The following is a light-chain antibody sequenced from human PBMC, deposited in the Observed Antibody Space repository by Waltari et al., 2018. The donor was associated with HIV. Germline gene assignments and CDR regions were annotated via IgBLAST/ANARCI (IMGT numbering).Light chain of an antibody. Sequence: QSVLTQPPSASGTPGQRVTISCSGSSSNIGSDTVTWYQQLPGTAPKLLIYSNNQRPSGVPDRCSGSKSGTSASLAISGLQSEDEADYYCAAWDDSLNVVFGGGTKLTVL. V-gene: IGLV1-44*01. J-gene: IGLJ2*01. CDR2: SNN. CDR3: AAWDDSLNVV. CDR1: SSNIGSDT.